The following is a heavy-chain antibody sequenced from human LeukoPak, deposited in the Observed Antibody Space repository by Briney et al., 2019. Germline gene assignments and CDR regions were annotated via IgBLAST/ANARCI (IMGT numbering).Heavy chain of an antibody. CDR3: AKGRRDYGDSSFDY. Sequence: GGSLRLSCAASGFTFSSYSMNWVRQAPGKGLEWVSSISSSSSYIYYADSVKGRFTISRDNAKNSLYLQMNSLRAEDTTVYFCAKGRRDYGDSSFDYWGRGTLVTVSS. CDR2: ISSSSSYI. CDR1: GFTFSSYS. J-gene: IGHJ4*02. D-gene: IGHD4/OR15-4a*01. V-gene: IGHV3-21*01.